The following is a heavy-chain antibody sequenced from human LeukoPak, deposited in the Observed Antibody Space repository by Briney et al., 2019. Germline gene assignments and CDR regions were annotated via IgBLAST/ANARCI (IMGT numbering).Heavy chain of an antibody. D-gene: IGHD6-6*01. CDR2: ISAYNGNT. Sequence: ASVKVSCKASGYTFTSYGISWVRQAPGQGLKWMGWISAYNGNTNYAQKLQGRVTMTTDTSTSTAYMELRSLRSDDTAVYYCARVKEVGSSSGWFDPWGQGTLVTVSS. CDR1: GYTFTSYG. V-gene: IGHV1-18*01. J-gene: IGHJ5*02. CDR3: ARVKEVGSSSGWFDP.